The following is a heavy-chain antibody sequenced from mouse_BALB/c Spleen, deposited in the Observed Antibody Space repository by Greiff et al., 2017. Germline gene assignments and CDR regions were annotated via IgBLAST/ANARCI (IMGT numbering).Heavy chain of an antibody. CDR2: IDPANGNT. CDR3: ASPITTVEGDY. V-gene: IGHV14-3*02. D-gene: IGHD1-1*01. CDR1: GFNIKDTY. J-gene: IGHJ2*01. Sequence: GQLQQSGAELVKPGASVKLSCTASGFNIKDTYMHWVKQRPEQGLEWIGRIDPANGNTKYDPKFQGKATITADTSSNTAYLQLSSLTSEDTAVYYCASPITTVEGDYWGQGTTLTGSS.